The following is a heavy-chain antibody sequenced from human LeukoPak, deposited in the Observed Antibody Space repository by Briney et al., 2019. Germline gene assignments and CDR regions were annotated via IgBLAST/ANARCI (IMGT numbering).Heavy chain of an antibody. CDR2: IIPILGIA. D-gene: IGHD6-19*01. CDR1: GGTFSSYA. CDR3: ARGGTQAGIAVAGAPDYFDY. V-gene: IGHV1-69*04. J-gene: IGHJ4*02. Sequence: ASVKVSCKASGGTFSSYAISWVRQAPGQGLEWMGRIIPILGIANYAQKFQGRVTITADKSTSTAYMELSSLRSEDTAVYYCARGGTQAGIAVAGAPDYFDYWGQGTLVTVSS.